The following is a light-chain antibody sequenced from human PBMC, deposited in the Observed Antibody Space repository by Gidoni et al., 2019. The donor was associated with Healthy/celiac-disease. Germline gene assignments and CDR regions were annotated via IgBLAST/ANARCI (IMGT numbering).Light chain of an antibody. CDR2: AAS. CDR3: QQSYSTSWT. CDR1: QSISSY. V-gene: IGKV1-39*01. J-gene: IGKJ1*01. Sequence: DIQMTQSPSSLSASVGDRVTITCRASQSISSYLNWYQHKPGKAPKLLIYAASSLQSGVPSRFSGSGSGTDFTLTISSLQPEDFATYYCQQSYSTSWTFXXXTKVEIK.